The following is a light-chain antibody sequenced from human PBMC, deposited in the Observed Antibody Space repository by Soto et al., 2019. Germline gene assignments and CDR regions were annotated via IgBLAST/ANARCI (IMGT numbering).Light chain of an antibody. Sequence: EIVLTQSPGTLSLSPGERATLSCRASQSVSSNHLAWYQQKPGQSPRLLIYGSSSTATGIPDRFSGIVSGTDVSLTISRLEPEDFAVYFCHLYGGSPPHTFGQGTKVEI. CDR1: QSVSSNH. CDR2: GSS. J-gene: IGKJ2*01. CDR3: HLYGGSPPHT. V-gene: IGKV3-20*01.